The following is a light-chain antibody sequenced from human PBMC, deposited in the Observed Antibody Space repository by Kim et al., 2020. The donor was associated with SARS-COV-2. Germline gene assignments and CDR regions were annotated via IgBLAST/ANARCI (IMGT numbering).Light chain of an antibody. CDR2: GAS. CDR3: QKYNSAPRT. V-gene: IGKV1-27*01. J-gene: IGKJ1*01. Sequence: ASGGERITITCRASQGISEYLAWYQQRPGKVPKLLIYGASVLQSGAPSRFSGSGSGTVFTLTISRLQPEDVGTYYCQKYNSAPRTFGQGTKVDIK. CDR1: QGISEY.